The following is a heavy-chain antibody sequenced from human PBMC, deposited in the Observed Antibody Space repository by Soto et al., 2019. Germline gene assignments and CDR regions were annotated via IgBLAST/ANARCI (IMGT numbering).Heavy chain of an antibody. V-gene: IGHV1-69*02. D-gene: IGHD5-12*01. CDR1: GGTFSSYT. J-gene: IGHJ4*02. CDR2: IIPILGIA. CDR3: ARSRDGYNWVDY. Sequence: VQLVQSGAEVKKPGSSVKVSCKASGGTFSSYTISWVRQAPGQGLEWMGRIIPILGIANYAQKFQGRVTITADKSTSTAYMELSSLRSEDTAVYYCARSRDGYNWVDYWGQGTLVTVSS.